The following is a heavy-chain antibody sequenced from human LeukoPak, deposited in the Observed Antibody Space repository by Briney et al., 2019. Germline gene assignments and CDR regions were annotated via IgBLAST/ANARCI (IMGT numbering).Heavy chain of an antibody. CDR1: GFTFSSYG. CDR2: IRYDGSNK. V-gene: IGHV3-30*02. CDR3: AKDQLWLENYYYYMDV. D-gene: IGHD5-18*01. Sequence: PGRSLRLSCAASGFTFSSYGMHWVRQAPGKGLEWVAFIRYDGSNKYYADSVKGRFTISRDNSKNTLYLQMNSLRAEDTAVYYCAKDQLWLENYYYYMDVWGKGTTVTISS. J-gene: IGHJ6*03.